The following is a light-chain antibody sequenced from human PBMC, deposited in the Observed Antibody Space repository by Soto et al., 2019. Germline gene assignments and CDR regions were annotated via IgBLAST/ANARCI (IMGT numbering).Light chain of an antibody. CDR1: QSVSSN. CDR2: GAS. V-gene: IGKV3-15*01. J-gene: IGKJ3*01. CDR3: QQYNNWPFT. Sequence: EIVMTQSPGTLSVSPGERATLSCRASQSVSSNLAWYQQKPGQAPRLLIYGASTRATGIPARFSGSGSGTEFPLTISSLQSEDFAVYYCQQYNNWPFTFGPGTKVDIK.